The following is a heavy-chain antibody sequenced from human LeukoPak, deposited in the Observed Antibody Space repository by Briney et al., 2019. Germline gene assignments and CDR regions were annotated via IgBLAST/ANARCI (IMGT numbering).Heavy chain of an antibody. V-gene: IGHV3-23*01. CDR3: AKGHRSSSSFFDS. J-gene: IGHJ4*02. CDR2: INGRGDDT. Sequence: GGSLRLSCAAFSGFAMSWVRQAPGRGLEWVLAINGRGDDTYYPDSVKGRFTISRDNSNNTLYLQMNSLRAEDTAVYYCAKGHRSSSSFFDSWGQGILVAVSS. D-gene: IGHD6-19*01. CDR1: SGFA.